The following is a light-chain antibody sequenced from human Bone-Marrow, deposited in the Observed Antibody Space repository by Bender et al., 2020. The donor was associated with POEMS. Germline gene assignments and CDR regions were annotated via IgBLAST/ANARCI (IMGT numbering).Light chain of an antibody. CDR3: VAWDDSLSVWV. Sequence: QSALTQPRSVSGSPGQSVTISCTGTSSDVGGYKYVSWYQQHPGKAPKVMIYDVSERPSGVPDRFSGSKSGNTASLTISGLQAEDEADYYCVAWDDSLSVWVFGGGTKLTVL. J-gene: IGLJ3*02. CDR1: SSDVGGYKY. V-gene: IGLV2-11*01. CDR2: DVS.